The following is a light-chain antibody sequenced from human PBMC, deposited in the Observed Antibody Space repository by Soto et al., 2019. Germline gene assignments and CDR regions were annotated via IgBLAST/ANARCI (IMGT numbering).Light chain of an antibody. Sequence: QSALTQPASVSGSPGQSITISCTGTSSDVGGYNYVSWYQQHPGKAPKLMIYAVSNRPSGVSTRFSGSKSGNTASLPISGLQAEDEADYHCSSYTTSSTLLDVFGTGTKLTVL. J-gene: IGLJ1*01. CDR2: AVS. CDR1: SSDVGGYNY. V-gene: IGLV2-14*01. CDR3: SSYTTSSTLLDV.